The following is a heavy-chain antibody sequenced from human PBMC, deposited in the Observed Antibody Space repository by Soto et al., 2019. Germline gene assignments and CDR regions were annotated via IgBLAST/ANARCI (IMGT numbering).Heavy chain of an antibody. J-gene: IGHJ5*02. D-gene: IGHD2-21*01. CDR1: GGSINNHY. CDR3: ARGNCGGDCYSAGAGYSAFVDFWFDP. CDR2: VYYNGIT. Sequence: SETLSLTCTVSGGSINNHYWSWIRQPPGKGLEWLGYVYYNGITNYNPSLKSRVTMSVDTSKNQLSLNLTSLTAADTAMYYCARGNCGGDCYSAGAGYSAFVDFWFDPWGQGTLVTVSS. V-gene: IGHV4-59*11.